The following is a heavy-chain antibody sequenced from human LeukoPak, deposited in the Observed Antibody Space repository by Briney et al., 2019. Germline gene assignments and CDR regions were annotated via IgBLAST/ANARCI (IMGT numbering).Heavy chain of an antibody. J-gene: IGHJ4*02. CDR1: GFTFSSYW. CDR2: INSDGSST. V-gene: IGHV3-74*01. Sequence: GGSLRLSCAASGFTFSSYWMHWVRQAPGKGLVWVSRINSDGSSTTYADSVKGRFTISRDNAKNTLYLQMNSLRAEDTAVYYCARAHYSDSSGYIDYWGQGTLVTVSS. D-gene: IGHD3-22*01. CDR3: ARAHYSDSSGYIDY.